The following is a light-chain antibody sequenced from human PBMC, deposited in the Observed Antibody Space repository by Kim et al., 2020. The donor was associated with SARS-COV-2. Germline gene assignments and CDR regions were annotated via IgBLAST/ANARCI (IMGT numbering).Light chain of an antibody. V-gene: IGKV1-39*01. Sequence: DIQMTQSPSSLSASVGDRVTITCRASQTIRTYLNWYQYKPGKAPKLLIFAASSLQIGVPSRFTGSGSGTHFTLTISSLQHEDFATYYCQQSYSGSPYTFGLGTKLEI. J-gene: IGKJ2*01. CDR3: QQSYSGSPYT. CDR2: AAS. CDR1: QTIRTY.